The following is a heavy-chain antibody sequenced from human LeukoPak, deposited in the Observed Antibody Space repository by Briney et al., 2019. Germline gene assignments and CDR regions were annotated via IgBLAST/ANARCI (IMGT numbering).Heavy chain of an antibody. J-gene: IGHJ4*02. CDR2: INPNSGGT. CDR1: GYTFTGYY. CDR3: ARLSYSSSWDNYYFDY. Sequence: GASVKVSCKASGYTFTGYYMHWVRQAPGQGLEWMGRINPNSGGTNYAQKFQGRVTMTRDTSISTAYMELSRLRSDDTAVYYCARLSYSSSWDNYYFDYWGQGTLVTVSS. D-gene: IGHD6-13*01. V-gene: IGHV1-2*06.